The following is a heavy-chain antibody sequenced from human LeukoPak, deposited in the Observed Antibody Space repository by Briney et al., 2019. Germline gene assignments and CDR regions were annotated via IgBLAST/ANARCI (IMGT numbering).Heavy chain of an antibody. Sequence: ASVKVSCKASGGTFISYAISWVRQAPGQGLEWMGWISAYNGNTNYAQKLQGRVTMTTDTSTSTAYMELRSLTSDDTDVNYCARQDSSGWYIDYWSQGTLVTVCS. D-gene: IGHD6-19*01. CDR2: ISAYNGNT. CDR3: ARQDSSGWYIDY. J-gene: IGHJ4*02. CDR1: GGTFISYA. V-gene: IGHV1-18*01.